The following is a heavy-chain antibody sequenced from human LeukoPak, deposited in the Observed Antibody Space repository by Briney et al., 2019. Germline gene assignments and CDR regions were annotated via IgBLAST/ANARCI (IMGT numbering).Heavy chain of an antibody. CDR2: INPSGGGT. Sequence: ASVKVSCKASGYTFTSCYMHWVRQAPGQGLEWMGIINPSGGGTSYAQKFQGRVTMTRDTSTSTVYMELSSLRSEDTAVYYCARIYGDVRVGYYFDYWGQGTLVTVSS. CDR1: GYTFTSCY. D-gene: IGHD4-17*01. V-gene: IGHV1-46*01. J-gene: IGHJ4*02. CDR3: ARIYGDVRVGYYFDY.